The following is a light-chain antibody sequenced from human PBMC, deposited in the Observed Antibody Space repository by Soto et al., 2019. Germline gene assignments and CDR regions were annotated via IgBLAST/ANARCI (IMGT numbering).Light chain of an antibody. J-gene: IGKJ5*01. CDR3: QQYGSSPIT. V-gene: IGKV3-20*01. Sequence: ENVLTQSPGTLSLSPGERATLSCRASQSVSSTYLAWYQQKPGQAPRLLIYGASTRATGIADRFSGSGSATDFTRTISRLEPEDFALYYCQQYGSSPITFGQGTRLEIK. CDR1: QSVSSTY. CDR2: GAS.